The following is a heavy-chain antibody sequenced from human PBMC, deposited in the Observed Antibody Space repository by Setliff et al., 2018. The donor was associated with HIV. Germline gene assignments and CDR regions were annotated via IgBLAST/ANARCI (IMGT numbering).Heavy chain of an antibody. D-gene: IGHD3-16*01. CDR2: IRADGINK. Sequence: PGGSLRLSCAASGFTFSSYAMSWVRQAPGKGLECLAFIRADGINKYHADSVKGRFTISRDNSKNTLYLQMSSLRSEDTAVYYCARDMDGRRGITAESPRWGQGTLVTVSS. CDR1: GFTFSSYA. J-gene: IGHJ4*02. CDR3: ARDMDGRRGITAESPR. V-gene: IGHV3-30*02.